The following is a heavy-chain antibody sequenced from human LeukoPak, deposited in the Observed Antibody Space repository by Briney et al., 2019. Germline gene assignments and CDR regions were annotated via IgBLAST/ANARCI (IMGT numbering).Heavy chain of an antibody. D-gene: IGHD5-18*01. CDR2: INSGSAGST. Sequence: GGSLRLSCVASGLSFINYAMTWVRQAPGKGLEWVSSINSGSAGSTSYADPVRGRSTISRDNSKNTLYLQMNSLRAEDTAVYYCAKEPPVQLWPSMDYWGQGTLVTVSS. V-gene: IGHV3-23*01. J-gene: IGHJ4*02. CDR1: GLSFINYA. CDR3: AKEPPVQLWPSMDY.